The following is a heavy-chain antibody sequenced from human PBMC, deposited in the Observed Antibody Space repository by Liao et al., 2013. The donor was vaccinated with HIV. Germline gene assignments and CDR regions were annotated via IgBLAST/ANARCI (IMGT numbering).Heavy chain of an antibody. V-gene: IGHV4-34*01. CDR1: GGSFSGYY. D-gene: IGHD6-19*01. J-gene: IGHJ4*02. CDR3: ARGPRGTVTGPVRFDY. CDR2: INHSGTT. Sequence: QVQLQQWGAGLLKPSETLSLTCAVYGGSFSGYYWSWIRQPPGKGLEWIGEINHSGTTNYNPSLKSRVTISVDTSKKQFSLKVSSVTAADTAVYYCARGPRGTVTGPVRFDYWGQGTLVTVSS.